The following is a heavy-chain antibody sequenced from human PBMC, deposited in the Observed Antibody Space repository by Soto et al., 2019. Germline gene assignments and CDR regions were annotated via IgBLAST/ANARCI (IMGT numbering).Heavy chain of an antibody. J-gene: IGHJ6*02. CDR3: ATDLNPSYNWNYGV. Sequence: ASVKVSCKASGYTFTSYGITWVRQAPGQGLEWIGCFGPEDGNTIYAQKFQDRVTMTEDTSTDTAYMELSSLRSEDTAVYYCATDLNPSYNWNYGVWGQGTTVTASS. D-gene: IGHD1-7*01. CDR2: FGPEDGNT. CDR1: GYTFTSYG. V-gene: IGHV1-18*01.